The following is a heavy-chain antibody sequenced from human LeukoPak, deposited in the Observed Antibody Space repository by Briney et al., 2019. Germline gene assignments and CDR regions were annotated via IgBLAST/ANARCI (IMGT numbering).Heavy chain of an antibody. Sequence: PGGSLRLSCAASGFTFSSYGMHWVRQAPGKGLEWVAVIWYDGSNKYYADSVKGRFTISRDSSKNTLYLQMNSLRAEDTAVYYCARGRGYSYGFFDYWGQGTLVTVSS. J-gene: IGHJ4*02. D-gene: IGHD5-18*01. CDR1: GFTFSSYG. CDR2: IWYDGSNK. CDR3: ARGRGYSYGFFDY. V-gene: IGHV3-33*08.